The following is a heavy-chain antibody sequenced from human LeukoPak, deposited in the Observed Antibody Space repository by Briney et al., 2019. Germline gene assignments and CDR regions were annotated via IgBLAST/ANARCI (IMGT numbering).Heavy chain of an antibody. J-gene: IGHJ3*02. V-gene: IGHV4-59*08. Sequence: SETLSLTCTVSGGSISSYYWSWIRQPPGKGLEWIGYIYYSGSTNYNPSLKSRVTISVDTSKNQFSLKLSSVTAADTAVYYCARATKPGRSIAARDAFDIWGQGTMVTVSS. D-gene: IGHD6-6*01. CDR2: IYYSGST. CDR3: ARATKPGRSIAARDAFDI. CDR1: GGSISSYY.